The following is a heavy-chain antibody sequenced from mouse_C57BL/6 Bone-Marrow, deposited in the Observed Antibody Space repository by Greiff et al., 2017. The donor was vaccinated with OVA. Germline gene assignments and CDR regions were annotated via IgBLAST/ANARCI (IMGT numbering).Heavy chain of an antibody. D-gene: IGHD4-1*01. CDR2: IHPNSGST. CDR1: GYTFTSYW. V-gene: IGHV1-64*01. Sequence: VQLQQPGAELVKPGASVKLSCKASGYTFTSYWMHWVKQRPGQGLEWIGMIHPNSGSTNYNEKFKSKATLTVDKSSSTAYMQLSSLTSEDSAVYYCARSEDWGYWYFDVWGTGTTVTVSS. CDR3: ARSEDWGYWYFDV. J-gene: IGHJ1*03.